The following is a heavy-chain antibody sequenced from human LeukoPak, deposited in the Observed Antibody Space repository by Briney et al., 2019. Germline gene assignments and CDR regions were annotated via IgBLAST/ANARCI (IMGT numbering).Heavy chain of an antibody. J-gene: IGHJ5*02. V-gene: IGHV4-34*01. CDR2: INHSGST. CDR3: ARSRVVPAAILPRRNWFDP. CDR1: GGSFSGYY. Sequence: SETLSLTCAVSGGSFSGYYLSWIRQPPGKGLEWIGEINHSGSTNYNPSLKSRVTISVDTSKNQFSLKLSSVTAADTAVYYCARSRVVPAAILPRRNWFDPWGQGTLVTVSS. D-gene: IGHD2-2*01.